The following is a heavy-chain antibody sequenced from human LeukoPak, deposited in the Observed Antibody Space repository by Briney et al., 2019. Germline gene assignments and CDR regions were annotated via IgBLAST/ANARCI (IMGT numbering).Heavy chain of an antibody. CDR2: INHSGST. Sequence: SETLSLTCAVYGGSFSGYYWSWIRQPPGKGPEWIGEINHSGSTNYNPSLKSRVTISVDTSKNQFSLKLSSVTAADTAVYYCARAFYCTNGVCYTPYFDYWGQGTLVTVSS. CDR3: ARAFYCTNGVCYTPYFDY. CDR1: GGSFSGYY. V-gene: IGHV4-34*01. D-gene: IGHD2-8*01. J-gene: IGHJ4*02.